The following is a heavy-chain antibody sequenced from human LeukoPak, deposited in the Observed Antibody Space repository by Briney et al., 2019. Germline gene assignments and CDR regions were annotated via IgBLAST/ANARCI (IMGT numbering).Heavy chain of an antibody. J-gene: IGHJ6*02. D-gene: IGHD3-9*01. CDR2: IYSGGST. V-gene: IGHV3-53*01. CDR3: ARDTGYSEDYYYYYGMDV. Sequence: PGGSLRLSCAASGFTVSSNYMSWVRQAPGKGLEWVSVIYSGGSTYYADSVKGRFTTSRDNSKNTLYLQMNSLRAEDTAVYYCARDTGYSEDYYYYYGMDVWGQGTTVTVSS. CDR1: GFTVSSNY.